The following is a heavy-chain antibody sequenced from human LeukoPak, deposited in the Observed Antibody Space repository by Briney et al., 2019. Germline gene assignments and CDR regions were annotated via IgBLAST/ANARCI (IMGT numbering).Heavy chain of an antibody. CDR1: GYTFTSYG. CDR2: ISAYSGDT. CDR3: ARDLDYDILTGNMYYFDY. D-gene: IGHD3-9*01. Sequence: ASVKVSCKASGYTFTSYGISWVRQAPGQGLEWMGWISAYSGDTNYAQKFQGRATMTTDTSTSTAYMELRSLSSDDTAVYYCARDLDYDILTGNMYYFDYWGQGTLVTVSS. J-gene: IGHJ4*02. V-gene: IGHV1-18*01.